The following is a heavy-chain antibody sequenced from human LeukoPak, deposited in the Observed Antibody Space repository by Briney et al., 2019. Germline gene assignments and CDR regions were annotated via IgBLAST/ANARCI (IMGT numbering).Heavy chain of an antibody. CDR2: INAGNGNT. CDR3: ARVGWDSSDYYHYFDY. V-gene: IGHV1-3*01. Sequence: ASVKVSCKASGYTFTSYAMHWVRQAPGQRLEWMGWINAGNGNTKYSQKFQGRVTITRDTSASTAYMELSSLRSEDTAVYYCARVGWDSSDYYHYFDYWGQGTLVTVSS. D-gene: IGHD3-22*01. J-gene: IGHJ4*02. CDR1: GYTFTSYA.